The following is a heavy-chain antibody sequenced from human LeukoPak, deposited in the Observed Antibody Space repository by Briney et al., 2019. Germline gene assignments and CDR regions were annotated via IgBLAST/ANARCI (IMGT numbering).Heavy chain of an antibody. V-gene: IGHV5-51*01. CDR2: IYPGDSDT. D-gene: IGHD5-24*01. CDR1: GDSFTSYW. J-gene: IGHJ4*02. CDR3: ARYLEMATLDYFDY. Sequence: GESLKISCKGSGDSFTSYWIGWVRQMPGKGLEWMGIIYPGDSDTRYSPSFRGQVTISADKSISTAYLQWSSLKASDTAMYYCARYLEMATLDYFDYWGQGTLVTVSS.